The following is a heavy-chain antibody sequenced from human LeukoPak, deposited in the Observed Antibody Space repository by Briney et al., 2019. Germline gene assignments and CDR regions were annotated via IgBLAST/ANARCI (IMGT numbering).Heavy chain of an antibody. CDR2: ISGSGGST. CDR1: GFTFDDYA. V-gene: IGHV3-23*01. CDR3: AKDRVYYDSSGYYSDAFDI. Sequence: QPGGSLRLSCAASGFTFDDYAMSWVRQAPGKGLEWVSAISGSGGSTYYADSVKGRFTISRDNSKNTLYLQMNSLRAEDTAVYYCAKDRVYYDSSGYYSDAFDIWGQGTMVTVPS. J-gene: IGHJ3*02. D-gene: IGHD3-22*01.